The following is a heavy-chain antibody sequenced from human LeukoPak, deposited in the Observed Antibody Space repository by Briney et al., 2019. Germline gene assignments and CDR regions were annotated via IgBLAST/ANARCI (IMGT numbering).Heavy chain of an antibody. V-gene: IGHV3-NL1*01. D-gene: IGHD2-2*01. CDR2: ISGDGGST. CDR3: ARDQGYCTTTSCYSIGGYFDY. J-gene: IGHJ4*02. CDR1: GFTFSSYS. Sequence: GGSLRLSCAASGFTFSSYSMNWVRQAPGKGLEWVSLISGDGGSTYYADSVKGRFTISRDSSRHTVYLQMNSLRDEDTAVYCCARDQGYCTTTSCYSIGGYFDYWGQGTLVTVSS.